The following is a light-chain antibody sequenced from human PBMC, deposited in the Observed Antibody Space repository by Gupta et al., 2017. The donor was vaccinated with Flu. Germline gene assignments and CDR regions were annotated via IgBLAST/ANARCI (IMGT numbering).Light chain of an antibody. V-gene: IGKV1-39*01. CDR3: QQRDSIPRT. CDR2: AAS. Sequence: DIQMTQSPSSLSASVGDRVTITCRASQIISNYLNWFQQRPGKAPKLLIYAASRVQSGVPSRFSGSGSGTDFTLTISRRQPEDFANYYCQQRDSIPRTFGGGTKVEIK. CDR1: QIISNY. J-gene: IGKJ4*01.